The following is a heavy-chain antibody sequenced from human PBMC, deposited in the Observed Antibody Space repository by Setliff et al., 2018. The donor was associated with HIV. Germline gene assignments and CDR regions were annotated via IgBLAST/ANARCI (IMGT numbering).Heavy chain of an antibody. CDR3: VRDLTTIVTRKVFDI. CDR2: ISYDGSYK. V-gene: IGHV3-30*04. Sequence: GGSLRLSCGASGFTFGDYAIHWVRQAPGKGLEWVAVISYDGSYKNYAESVKGRFTISRDNSKNTLYVQMNSLRADDTAIYYCVRDLTTIVTRKVFDIWGQGTMVTVSS. D-gene: IGHD4-4*01. J-gene: IGHJ3*02. CDR1: GFTFGDYA.